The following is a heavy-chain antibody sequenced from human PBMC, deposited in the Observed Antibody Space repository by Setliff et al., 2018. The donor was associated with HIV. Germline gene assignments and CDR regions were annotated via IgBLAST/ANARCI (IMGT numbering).Heavy chain of an antibody. Sequence: GSLRLSCSVFGISFRSYSMYWVRQAPGKGLEWVALIWYDGRNIYYADSLKGRFTIFRDNSKSTLYLEMNSLRSADTGTYYCARVDVLLAYAANPRVGALDQWGQGTLVTVSS. CDR3: ARVDVLLAYAANPRVGALDQ. CDR2: IWYDGRNI. J-gene: IGHJ4*02. D-gene: IGHD1-26*01. V-gene: IGHV3-33*08. CDR1: GISFRSYS.